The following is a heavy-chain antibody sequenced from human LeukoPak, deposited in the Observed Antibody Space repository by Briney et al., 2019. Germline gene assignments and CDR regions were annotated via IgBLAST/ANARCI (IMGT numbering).Heavy chain of an antibody. D-gene: IGHD5-18*01. CDR3: AREGYSYGYGAFDI. V-gene: IGHV3-48*01. CDR2: ISGSSSTI. Sequence: GGSLRLSCAASGFTFSSYAMSWVRQAPGKGLEWVSYISGSSSTIYYADSVRGRFTISRDNAKNSLYLQMNSLRAEDTAVYYCAREGYSYGYGAFDIWGQGTMVTVSS. J-gene: IGHJ3*02. CDR1: GFTFSSYA.